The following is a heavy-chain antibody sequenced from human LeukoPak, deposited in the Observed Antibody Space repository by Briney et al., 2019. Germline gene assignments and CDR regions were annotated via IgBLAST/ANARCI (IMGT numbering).Heavy chain of an antibody. D-gene: IGHD2-15*01. J-gene: IGHJ3*02. CDR2: ISGSGGTT. Sequence: GGSLRLSCAASGFTFSSYAMSWVRQAPGKGLEWVSAISGSGGTTYYADSVKGRCTISRDNSKNTLYLQMNSLRAEDTAVYYCTKDGYCSGGTCSGIRGDIWGQGTMVTVSS. CDR1: GFTFSSYA. V-gene: IGHV3-23*01. CDR3: TKDGYCSGGTCSGIRGDI.